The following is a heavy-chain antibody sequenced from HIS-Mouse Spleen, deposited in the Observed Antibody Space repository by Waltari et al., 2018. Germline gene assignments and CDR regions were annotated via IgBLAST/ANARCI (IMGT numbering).Heavy chain of an antibody. V-gene: IGHV2-70*15. Sequence: QVTLRESGPALVKPTQTLTLTCTFSGFSLSTSGMCVSWIRQPPGKALEWLARIDWDDDKYYRPTLKTRLTISNDTSKNQVVLTMTNMDPVDTATYYCARIAEGYSSGWYAFDYWGQGTLVTVSS. CDR3: ARIAEGYSSGWYAFDY. D-gene: IGHD6-19*01. J-gene: IGHJ4*02. CDR1: GFSLSTSGMC. CDR2: IDWDDDK.